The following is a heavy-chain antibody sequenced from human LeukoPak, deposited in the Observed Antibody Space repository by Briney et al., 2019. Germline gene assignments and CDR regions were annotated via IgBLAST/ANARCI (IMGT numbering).Heavy chain of an antibody. CDR2: INHSGST. V-gene: IGHV4-34*01. J-gene: IGHJ6*02. Sequence: SETLSLTCAVYGGSFSDYYWSWIRQPPGKGLEWIGEINHSGSTNYNPSLKSRVTISVDTSKNQFSLKLSSVTAADTAVYYCARGVRRAVAGRNNYYGMDVWGQGTTVTVSS. D-gene: IGHD6-19*01. CDR3: ARGVRRAVAGRNNYYGMDV. CDR1: GGSFSDYY.